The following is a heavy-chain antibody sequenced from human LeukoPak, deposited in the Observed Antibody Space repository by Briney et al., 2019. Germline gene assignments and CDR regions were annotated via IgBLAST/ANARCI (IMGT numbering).Heavy chain of an antibody. D-gene: IGHD2-15*01. J-gene: IGHJ4*02. CDR1: GFTFSSSG. Sequence: GGSLRLSCAASGFTFSSSGMHWVRQAPGKGLEWVAFIRFDGSNKYYADSVKGRFTISRDNSKNTLYLQMNSLRAEDTAVYYCAKVLGYCSGGSCSPMYYFDYWGQGTLVTVSS. V-gene: IGHV3-30*02. CDR2: IRFDGSNK. CDR3: AKVLGYCSGGSCSPMYYFDY.